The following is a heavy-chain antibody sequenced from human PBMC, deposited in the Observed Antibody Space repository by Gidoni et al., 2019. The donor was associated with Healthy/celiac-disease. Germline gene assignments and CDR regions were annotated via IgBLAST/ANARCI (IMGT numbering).Heavy chain of an antibody. J-gene: IGHJ4*02. Sequence: EVQLLESGGGLVQPGGSLRRSCAASGFTFGSYAMSWVRQAPGKGLEWVSAISGSGSFTYYADSVKGRFTISRDNSKNTLYLQMNSLRAEDTAVYYCAKEVEAAAGKFDYWGQGTLVTVSS. CDR2: ISGSGSFT. V-gene: IGHV3-23*01. CDR1: GFTFGSYA. D-gene: IGHD6-13*01. CDR3: AKEVEAAAGKFDY.